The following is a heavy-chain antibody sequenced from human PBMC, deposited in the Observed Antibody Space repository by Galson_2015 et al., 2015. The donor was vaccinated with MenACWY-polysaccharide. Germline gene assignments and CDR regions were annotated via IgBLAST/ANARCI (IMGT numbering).Heavy chain of an antibody. V-gene: IGHV3-48*01. CDR2: ITPTGDPK. CDR1: GFSFSSYS. Sequence: SLRLSCAASGFSFSSYSMTWVRQAPEKGLEWLSYITPTGDPKMYADSVKGRFTISRDNAKNSLYLQMNNLRAEDTAVYYCASRSVVTPYSLDYWGQGTLVSVSS. D-gene: IGHD2-15*01. J-gene: IGHJ4*02. CDR3: ASRSVVTPYSLDY.